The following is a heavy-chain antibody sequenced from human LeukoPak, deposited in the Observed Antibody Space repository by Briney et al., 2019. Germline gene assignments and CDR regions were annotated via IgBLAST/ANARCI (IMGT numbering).Heavy chain of an antibody. CDR3: ARDFLVAGHLDFDY. CDR2: IYYSGST. Sequence: SETLSLTCTVSGGSISSSSYYWGWIRQPPGKGLEWIGSIYYSGSTYYNPSLKSRVTISVDTSKNQFSLELSSVTAADTAVYYCARDFLVAGHLDFDYWGQGTLVTVSS. V-gene: IGHV4-39*07. J-gene: IGHJ4*02. CDR1: GGSISSSSYY. D-gene: IGHD6-19*01.